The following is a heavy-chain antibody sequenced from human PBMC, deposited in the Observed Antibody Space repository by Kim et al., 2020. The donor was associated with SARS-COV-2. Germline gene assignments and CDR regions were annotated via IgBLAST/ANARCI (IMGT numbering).Heavy chain of an antibody. D-gene: IGHD3-22*01. Sequence: GGSLRLSCAASGFTFSSYGMHWVRQAPGKGLEWVAAISYDGSNKYYADSVKGRFTISRDNSKNTLYLQMNSLRAEDTAVYYCAKEAPYYYDSSGYQEYFQYWGQGTLVTVSS. J-gene: IGHJ1*01. V-gene: IGHV3-30*18. CDR2: ISYDGSNK. CDR1: GFTFSSYG. CDR3: AKEAPYYYDSSGYQEYFQY.